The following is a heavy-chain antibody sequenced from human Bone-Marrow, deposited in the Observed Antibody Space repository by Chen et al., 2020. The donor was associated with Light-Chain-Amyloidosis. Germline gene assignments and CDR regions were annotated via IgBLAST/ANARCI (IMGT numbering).Heavy chain of an antibody. CDR1: GFTFCGYW. D-gene: IGHD3-10*01. CDR2: IKQSGSDK. Sequence: EGQLVQSGGGWVQLGGSLRLSCEASGFTFCGYWMSWVRRAPGKGLEWLANIKQSGSDKDYLESVKGRFTISRHNGKNSLYLQMIHLRAEDTAVYYCARVGDGSNRSEALEIWGQGTMVTVSS. CDR3: ARVGDGSNRSEALEI. J-gene: IGHJ3*02. V-gene: IGHV3-7*01.